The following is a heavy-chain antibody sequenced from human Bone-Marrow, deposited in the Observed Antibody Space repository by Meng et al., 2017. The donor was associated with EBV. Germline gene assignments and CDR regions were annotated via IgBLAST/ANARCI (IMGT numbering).Heavy chain of an antibody. CDR2: IYYSVST. D-gene: IGHD5-18*01. V-gene: IGHV4-30-4*01. Sequence: QGRVPEPGPGLAKPSQPLSLTCAGSGGSISSGGYYWSWIRQPPGKGLEWIGYIYYSVSTYYNPSLKSRVTISVDTSKNQFSLKLSSVTAADTAVYYCARLRGYSYGMKEYYFDYWGQGTLVTVSS. CDR3: ARLRGYSYGMKEYYFDY. J-gene: IGHJ4*02. CDR1: GGSISSGGYY.